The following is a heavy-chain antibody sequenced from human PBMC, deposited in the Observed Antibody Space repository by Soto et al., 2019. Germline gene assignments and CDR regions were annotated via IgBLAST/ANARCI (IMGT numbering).Heavy chain of an antibody. CDR1: GFTFSDYY. CDR3: ARWNGGFDP. V-gene: IGHV3-7*05. J-gene: IGHJ5*02. Sequence: EEQLVESGGGLVQPGGSLRLSCAASGFTFSDYYMSWVRQAPGKGLEWVANINQDGSAKSYVASGRGRFTISRDNGKNSLYLRMESLRADDTAVYYCARWNGGFDPWGQGTLVTVSS. CDR2: INQDGSAK. D-gene: IGHD1-1*01.